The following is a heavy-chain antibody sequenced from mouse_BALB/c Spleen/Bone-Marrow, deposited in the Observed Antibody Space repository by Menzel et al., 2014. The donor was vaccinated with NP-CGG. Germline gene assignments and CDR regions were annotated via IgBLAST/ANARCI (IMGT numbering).Heavy chain of an antibody. V-gene: IGHV1S137*01. CDR1: GYTFTDYA. CDR2: ISTYYGDA. CDR3: ARDAMDY. J-gene: IGHJ4*01. Sequence: QVQLKESGAELVRPGVSVKISCKGSGYTFTDYAMHWVKQSHAKSLEWIGVISTYYGDASYNQKFKGKATMTVDKSSSTAYTELARLTSEDSAIYYCARDAMDYWGQGTSVTVSS.